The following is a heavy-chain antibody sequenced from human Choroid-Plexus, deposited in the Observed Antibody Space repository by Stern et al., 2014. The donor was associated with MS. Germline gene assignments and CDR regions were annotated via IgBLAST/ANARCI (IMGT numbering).Heavy chain of an antibody. V-gene: IGHV3-30*18. D-gene: IGHD2/OR15-2a*01. CDR3: AKDRQYLTYFFDH. CDR1: GFTFGSCA. Sequence: VHLVESGGGVVQPGRPLRLSCVASGFTFGSCAMHWVRQAPGKGLEWVAGVSYDGSNKYYADSVKGRFTISRDNSQNTLYMQMSSLXXXXTAVYYCAKDRQYLTYFFDHWGQGSLVTV. J-gene: IGHJ5*02. CDR2: VSYDGSNK.